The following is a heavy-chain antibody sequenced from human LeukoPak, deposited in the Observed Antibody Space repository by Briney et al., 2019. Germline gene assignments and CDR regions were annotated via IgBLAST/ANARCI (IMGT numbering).Heavy chain of an antibody. J-gene: IGHJ4*02. CDR2: INYSGST. CDR3: ARYSGSDTSGYLDY. V-gene: IGHV4-31*03. D-gene: IGHD3-22*01. CDR1: GGSISSSSYY. Sequence: SGTLSLTCTVSGGSISSSSYYWGWIRQPPGEGLEWIGLINYSGSTYWNPSLKNRITISVDTSKNQFSLKLSSVTAADTAVYYCARYSGSDTSGYLDYWGQGTLVTVSS.